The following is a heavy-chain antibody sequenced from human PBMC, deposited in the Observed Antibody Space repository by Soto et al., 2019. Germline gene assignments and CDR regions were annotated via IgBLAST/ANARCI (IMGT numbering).Heavy chain of an antibody. CDR1: GFDFTYYA. CDR2: MSSDGSKI. CDR3: AKDEGVGGTLELFDY. D-gene: IGHD1-26*01. J-gene: IGHJ4*02. Sequence: QVQLVESGGGAVQPGESLRLSCVASGFDFTYYAMHWVRQAPGKGLESVAVMSSDGSKIHHTDSVKGRFTISRDNSKNTLYLQMNSLRKEDTAVYFCAKDEGVGGTLELFDYWGQGTLVSVSS. V-gene: IGHV3-30*18.